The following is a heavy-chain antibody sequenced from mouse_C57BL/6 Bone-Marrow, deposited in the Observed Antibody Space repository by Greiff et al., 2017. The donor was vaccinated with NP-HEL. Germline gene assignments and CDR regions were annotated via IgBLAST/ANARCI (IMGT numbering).Heavy chain of an antibody. CDR2: ISGGGGNT. D-gene: IGHD2-5*01. V-gene: IGHV5-9*01. CDR3: ARRDYSNYVDY. J-gene: IGHJ2*01. Sequence: EVKLMESGGGLVKPGGSLKLSCAASGFTFSSYTMSWVRQTPEKRLEWVATISGGGGNTYYPDSVKGRFTISRDNAKNTLYLQMSSLRSEDTALYYCARRDYSNYVDYWGQGTTLTVSS. CDR1: GFTFSSYT.